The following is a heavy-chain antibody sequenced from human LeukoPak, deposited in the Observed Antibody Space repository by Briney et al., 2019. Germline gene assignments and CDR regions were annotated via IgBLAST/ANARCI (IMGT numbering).Heavy chain of an antibody. J-gene: IGHJ4*02. Sequence: GGSLRLSCAASGFTFSDYYMSWIRQAPGKGLEGVSYISSSSSYTNYADSVKGRFTISRDNAKNSLYLQMNSLRAEDTAVYYCAGLGWATAPLDYWGQGTLVTVSS. CDR3: AGLGWATAPLDY. V-gene: IGHV3-11*06. CDR2: ISSSSSYT. CDR1: GFTFSDYY. D-gene: IGHD5-12*01.